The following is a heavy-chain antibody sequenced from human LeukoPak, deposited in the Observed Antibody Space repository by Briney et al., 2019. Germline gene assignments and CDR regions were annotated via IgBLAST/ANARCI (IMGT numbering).Heavy chain of an antibody. V-gene: IGHV1-18*01. J-gene: IGHJ4*02. CDR1: GYTFTTYN. CDR3: ARPHSLGGSFYVFDY. Sequence: ASVKVSCKTSGYTFTTYNIAWVRQAPGQGLEWVGWVSAYNGNTDYAQTVQGRVAMTTDTSTNTAYMDLRSLRPDDTAVYYCARPHSLGGSFYVFDYWGQGTLITVSS. D-gene: IGHD1-26*01. CDR2: VSAYNGNT.